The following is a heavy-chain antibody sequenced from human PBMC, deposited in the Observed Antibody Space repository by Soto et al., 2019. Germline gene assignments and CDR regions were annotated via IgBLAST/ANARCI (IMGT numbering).Heavy chain of an antibody. CDR1: GYTFSTYG. V-gene: IGHV1-18*04. CDR2: INPYNANT. Sequence: QVQLVQSGAEVQKPGASVKVSCKTSGYTFSTYGVSWVRQAPGQGLEWMGWINPYNANTNYAQNLQGRVTMTTDTSRSTAYMELRSLRSDDTAVYYCARAEKWVTGNMGGYWGQGTLVTVYS. J-gene: IGHJ4*02. D-gene: IGHD1-20*01. CDR3: ARAEKWVTGNMGGY.